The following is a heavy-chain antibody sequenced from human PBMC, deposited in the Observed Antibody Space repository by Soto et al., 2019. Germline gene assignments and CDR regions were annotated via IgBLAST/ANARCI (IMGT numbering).Heavy chain of an antibody. CDR1: GFTFSSYA. CDR3: AKHYCGSSTTCFDAFDF. CDR2: ISGSGGDT. Sequence: PVGSLRVSCAASGFTFSSYAMSWVRQAPGKGLEWVSAISGSGGDTYYADSVQGRFTISRDNSKNTLYLQMSSLRAEDTAVYYCAKHYCGSSTTCFDAFDFWGQGTMVTVSS. D-gene: IGHD2-2*01. V-gene: IGHV3-23*01. J-gene: IGHJ3*01.